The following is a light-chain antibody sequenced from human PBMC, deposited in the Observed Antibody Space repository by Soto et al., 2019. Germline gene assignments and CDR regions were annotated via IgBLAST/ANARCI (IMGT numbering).Light chain of an antibody. V-gene: IGKV1-5*03. CDR2: KAS. CDR3: QQYDSYST. CDR1: QSISSW. J-gene: IGKJ2*01. Sequence: DIQMTQSPSTLSASVGDRVTITCRASQSISSWLAWYQQKPGKALKLLIYKASSLESGVPSRFSGSGSGTEFTLTISSLQPDDFATYHCQQYDSYSTFGQGTKLEIK.